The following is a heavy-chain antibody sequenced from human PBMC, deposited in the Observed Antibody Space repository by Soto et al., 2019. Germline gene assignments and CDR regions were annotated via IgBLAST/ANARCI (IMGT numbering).Heavy chain of an antibody. CDR3: ARDEDIVEVALARDGMDV. J-gene: IGHJ6*02. V-gene: IGHV1-46*01. D-gene: IGHD2-15*01. CDR1: GYTFINYY. Sequence: QVQLVQSGAEVKKPGASVQISCKASGYTFINYYVHWVRQAPGQGLEWMGLFNPSRGVATYAQKFQGRVAMTGDTSTTTLSMELSSLRSEDTAVYYCARDEDIVEVALARDGMDVWGQGTTVTVSS. CDR2: FNPSRGVA.